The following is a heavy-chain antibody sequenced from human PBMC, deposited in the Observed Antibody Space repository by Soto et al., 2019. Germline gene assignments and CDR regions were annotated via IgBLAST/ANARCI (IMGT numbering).Heavy chain of an antibody. D-gene: IGHD2-15*01. V-gene: IGHV4-59*01. CDR3: ARVVPGIRDGIKGFHWFDP. CDR1: GGSINRYY. Sequence: LSLTCTVSGGSINRYYWSCIRQAPVKGLEWIGYIYYNGSTNYNPSLKSRVTISVGTSKTSFSLKLTSVTAVDTAVYYCARVVPGIRDGIKGFHWFDPWGQGTLVTVSS. J-gene: IGHJ5*02. CDR2: IYYNGST.